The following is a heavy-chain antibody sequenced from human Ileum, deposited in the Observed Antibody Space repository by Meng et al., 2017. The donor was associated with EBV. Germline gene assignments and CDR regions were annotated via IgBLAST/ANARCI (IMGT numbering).Heavy chain of an antibody. CDR3: ARDAFQYASGIPAH. D-gene: IGHD3-16*01. CDR1: GASFSGSYW. V-gene: IGHV4-4*02. Sequence: VRRTHPGPVLVSPSGTLPLTCTVSGASFSGSYWWSWVRQSPEKGLEWIGEVYPSGAPYYNPSLKSRVTISLDKSRNQFSLNLIHVTAADAAVYYCARDAFQYASGIPAHWGQGTLVTVSS. CDR2: VYPSGAP. J-gene: IGHJ4*02.